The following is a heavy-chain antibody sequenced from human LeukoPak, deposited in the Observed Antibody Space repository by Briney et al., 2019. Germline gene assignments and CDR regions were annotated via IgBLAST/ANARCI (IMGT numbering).Heavy chain of an antibody. CDR3: AKDPIPYYYDSSGYSGY. Sequence: GGSLRLSCAASGFTFSSYAMSWVRQAPGKGLEWVAAISGSGCGTYYADSVKGRFTISRDNSKNTLYLQMNSLRAEDTAVYYCAKDPIPYYYDSSGYSGYWGQGTLVTVSS. V-gene: IGHV3-23*01. CDR1: GFTFSSYA. J-gene: IGHJ4*02. D-gene: IGHD3-22*01. CDR2: ISGSGCGT.